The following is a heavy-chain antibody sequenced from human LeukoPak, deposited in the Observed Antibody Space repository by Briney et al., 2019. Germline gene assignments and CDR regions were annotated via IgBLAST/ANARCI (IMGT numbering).Heavy chain of an antibody. J-gene: IGHJ4*02. V-gene: IGHV6-1*01. Sequence: SQTLSLTCAISGDSVSSNSAAWNWIRQSPSRGLEWLGRTYYRSKWYNDYAVSVKSRITINPDTSKNQFSLQLNSVTPEDTAVYYCARAVPDTAMVGGSFDYWGQGTLVTVSS. CDR3: ARAVPDTAMVGGSFDY. CDR2: TYYRSKWYN. D-gene: IGHD5-18*01. CDR1: GDSVSSNSAA.